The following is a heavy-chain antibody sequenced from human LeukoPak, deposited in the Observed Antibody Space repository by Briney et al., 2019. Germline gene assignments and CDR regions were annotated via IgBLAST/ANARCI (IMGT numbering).Heavy chain of an antibody. CDR2: ISGSGGST. V-gene: IGHV3-23*01. J-gene: IGHJ4*02. D-gene: IGHD3-22*01. CDR3: ANDRAAHPAVRFYDSSGYYDY. Sequence: GGSLRLSCAASGFTFSSYAMSWVRQAPGKGLEWVSAISGSGGSTYYADSVKGRFTISRDNSKNTLYLQMNSLRAEDTAVYYCANDRAAHPAVRFYDSSGYYDYWGQGTLVTVSS. CDR1: GFTFSSYA.